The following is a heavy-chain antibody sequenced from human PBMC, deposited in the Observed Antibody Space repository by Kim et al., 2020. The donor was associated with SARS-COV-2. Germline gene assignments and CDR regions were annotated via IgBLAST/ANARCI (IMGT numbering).Heavy chain of an antibody. D-gene: IGHD2-15*01. CDR1: GGTFSSYA. J-gene: IGHJ4*02. CDR3: ARDSAVVVAATYY. Sequence: SVKVSCKASGGTFSSYAISWVRQAPGQGLEWMGRIIPILGIANYAQKFQGRVTITADKSTSTAYMELSSLRSEDTAVYYCARDSAVVVAATYYWGQGTLVTVSS. V-gene: IGHV1-69*04. CDR2: IIPILGIA.